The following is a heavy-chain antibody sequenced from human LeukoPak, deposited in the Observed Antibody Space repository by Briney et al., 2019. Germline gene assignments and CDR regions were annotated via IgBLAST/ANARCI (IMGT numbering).Heavy chain of an antibody. D-gene: IGHD1-26*01. CDR3: ARAPVRGIIVGATYWFDP. Sequence: PSETLSLTCTVSGGSISSSSYYWGWVRQPPGKGLEWIGSIYYSGSTYYNTSLKSRATISVDTSKNQFSLKLSSVTAADTAVYYCARAPVRGIIVGATYWFDPWGQGTLVTVSS. V-gene: IGHV4-39*01. CDR2: IYYSGST. J-gene: IGHJ5*02. CDR1: GGSISSSSYY.